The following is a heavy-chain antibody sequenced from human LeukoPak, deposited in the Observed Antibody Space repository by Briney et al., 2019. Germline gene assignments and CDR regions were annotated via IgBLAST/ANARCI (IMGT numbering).Heavy chain of an antibody. D-gene: IGHD3-9*01. CDR1: GGTFSSYA. V-gene: IGHV1-69*13. CDR3: ARELRRLRDSGVFDY. J-gene: IGHJ4*02. Sequence: SVKVSCKASGGTFSSYAISWVRQAPGQGLEWMEGIIPIFGTANYAQKFQGGVTITADESTSTAYMELSSLRSEDTAVYYCARELRRLRDSGVFDYWGQGTLVTVSS. CDR2: IIPIFGTA.